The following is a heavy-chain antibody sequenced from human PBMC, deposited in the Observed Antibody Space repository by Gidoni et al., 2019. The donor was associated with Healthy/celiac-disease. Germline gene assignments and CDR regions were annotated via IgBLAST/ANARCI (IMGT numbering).Heavy chain of an antibody. V-gene: IGHV3-23*01. CDR1: GFTFSSYA. CDR3: AKVRGDYYGMDV. Sequence: EVQLLESGGGLVQPGGSLRLSCAASGFTFSSYAMSWVRQAPGKGLGWVSAISGSVGSTYYADSVKGRFTISRDNSKNTLYLQMNSLRAEDTAVYYCAKVRGDYYGMDVWGQGTTVTVSS. CDR2: ISGSVGST. J-gene: IGHJ6*02.